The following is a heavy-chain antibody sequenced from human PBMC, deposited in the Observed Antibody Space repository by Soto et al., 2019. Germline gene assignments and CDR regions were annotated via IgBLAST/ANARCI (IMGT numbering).Heavy chain of an antibody. CDR2: IWYDGSNK. J-gene: IGHJ3*02. V-gene: IGHV3-33*01. Sequence: GGSLRLSCAASGFTFSSYGMHWVRQAPGKGLEWVAVIWYDGSNKYYADSVKGRFTISRDNSKNTLYLQMNSLRAEDTAVYYCARDEGRVAGAPNDAFDIWGQGTMVTVSS. CDR1: GFTFSSYG. D-gene: IGHD6-19*01. CDR3: ARDEGRVAGAPNDAFDI.